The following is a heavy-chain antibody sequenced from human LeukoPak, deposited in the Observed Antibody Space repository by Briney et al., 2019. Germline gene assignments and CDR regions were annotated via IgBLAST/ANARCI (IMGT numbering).Heavy chain of an antibody. D-gene: IGHD3-22*01. CDR3: ARDRGWRTSGYYLYHFDY. CDR1: GFTFRNYW. CDR2: IKQDGSDR. V-gene: IGHV3-7*01. Sequence: GGSLRLSCAASGFTFRNYWMSWVRQVPGTGLEWVANIKQDGSDRNYVTSVKGRFTISRDNAKNSLYLEMSSLRVEDTAVYYCARDRGWRTSGYYLYHFDYWGQGTLVTFAS. J-gene: IGHJ4*02.